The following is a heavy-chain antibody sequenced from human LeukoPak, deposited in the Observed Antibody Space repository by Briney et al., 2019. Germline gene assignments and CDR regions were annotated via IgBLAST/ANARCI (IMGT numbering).Heavy chain of an antibody. Sequence: GASVKVSCKASGYTFTSYYMHWVRQAPGQGLEWMGIINPSGGSTSYAQKFQGRVTMTRDTSTSTAYMELSSLRSDDTAVYYCATHLITMVRGVIGGIFDYWGQGTLVTVSS. CDR1: GYTFTSYY. D-gene: IGHD3-10*01. J-gene: IGHJ4*02. V-gene: IGHV1-46*01. CDR2: INPSGGST. CDR3: ATHLITMVRGVIGGIFDY.